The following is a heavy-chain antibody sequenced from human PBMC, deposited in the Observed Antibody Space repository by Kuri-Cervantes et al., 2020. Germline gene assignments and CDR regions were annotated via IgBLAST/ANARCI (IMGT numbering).Heavy chain of an antibody. V-gene: IGHV4-59*12. CDR1: GGSISSYY. D-gene: IGHD3-9*01. CDR3: AREGYFDWFNGLDV. J-gene: IGHJ6*02. CDR2: IYYSGST. Sequence: ESLKISCTVSGGSISSYYWSWIRQPPGKGLGWIGYIYYSGSTNYNPSLKSRVTISVDTSKNQFSLKLSSVTAADTAVYYCAREGYFDWFNGLDVWGQGTTVTVSS.